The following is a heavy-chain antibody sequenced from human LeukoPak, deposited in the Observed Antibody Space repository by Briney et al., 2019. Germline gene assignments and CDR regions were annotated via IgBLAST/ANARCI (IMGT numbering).Heavy chain of an antibody. CDR2: ISSSGSTI. V-gene: IGHV3-48*03. J-gene: IGHJ6*04. Sequence: GGSLRLSCAASGFTFSSYAMRWVRQAPGKGLEWVSYISSSGSTIYYADSVKGRFTISRDNAKNSLYLQMNSLRAEDTAVHYCAELGITMIGGVWGKGTTVTISS. D-gene: IGHD3-10*02. CDR3: AELGITMIGGV. CDR1: GFTFSSYA.